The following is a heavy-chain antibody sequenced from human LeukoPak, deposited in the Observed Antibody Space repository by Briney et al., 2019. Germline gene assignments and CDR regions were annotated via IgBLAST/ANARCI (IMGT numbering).Heavy chain of an antibody. J-gene: IGHJ1*01. Sequence: PGGSLRLSCAAAGLTFDSYDMYWVRQSPGKGPEWVSYISASGISIEYADSVKGRFTISRDNAKNLVYLQMDSLRAEDTAVYYCVPPAAGLHRTISTEYFQHWGQGTPVIVSS. V-gene: IGHV3-48*03. D-gene: IGHD6-13*01. CDR1: GLTFDSYD. CDR3: VPPAAGLHRTISTEYFQH. CDR2: ISASGISI.